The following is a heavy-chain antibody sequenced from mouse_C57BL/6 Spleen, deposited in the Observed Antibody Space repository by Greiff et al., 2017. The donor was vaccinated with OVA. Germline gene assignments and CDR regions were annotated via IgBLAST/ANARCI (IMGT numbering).Heavy chain of an antibody. Sequence: EVQLQQSGAELVQPGASVKLSCTASGFNIKDYYMHWVKQRTEQGLEWIGRLDPEDGETKYAPKFQGKATITADTSSHTASLQRSSLTSEDTAVYYCARGLGPYWYFDVWGTGTTVTVSS. CDR1: GFNIKDYY. V-gene: IGHV14-2*01. D-gene: IGHD4-1*01. CDR3: ARGLGPYWYFDV. J-gene: IGHJ1*03. CDR2: LDPEDGET.